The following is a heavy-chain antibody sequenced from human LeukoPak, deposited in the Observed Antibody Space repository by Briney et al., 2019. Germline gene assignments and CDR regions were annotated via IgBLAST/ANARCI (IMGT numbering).Heavy chain of an antibody. Sequence: GGSLRLFCAASGFTFEDYGMHWVRHVPGKGLEWVSGLSSDSNHIDYADSVKGRFTISRDNANNYLYLQMNSLRPEDTGLYYCVRSRVRGDPFDPWGQGTLVTVSS. CDR3: VRSRVRGDPFDP. J-gene: IGHJ5*02. CDR1: GFTFEDYG. D-gene: IGHD3-10*01. V-gene: IGHV3-9*01. CDR2: LSSDSNHI.